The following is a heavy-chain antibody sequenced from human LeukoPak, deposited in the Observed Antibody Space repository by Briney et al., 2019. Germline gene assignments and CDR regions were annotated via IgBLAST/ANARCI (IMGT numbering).Heavy chain of an antibody. D-gene: IGHD2-8*01. J-gene: IGHJ4*02. CDR2: INHSGST. CDR1: GGSFSGYY. V-gene: IGHV4-34*01. Sequence: PSETLSLTCAVYGGSFSGYYWSWIRQPPGKGLEWIGEINHSGSTNYNPSLKSRVTISVDTSKNQFSLKPSSVTTADTAVYYCARLIYCTNGVCDGDYWGQGTLVTVSS. CDR3: ARLIYCTNGVCDGDY.